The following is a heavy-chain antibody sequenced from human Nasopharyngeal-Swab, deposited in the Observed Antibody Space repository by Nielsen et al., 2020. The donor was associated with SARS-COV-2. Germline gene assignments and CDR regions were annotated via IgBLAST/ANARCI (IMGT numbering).Heavy chain of an antibody. CDR2: TSFDGNTQ. J-gene: IGHJ4*02. CDR1: GFNLNDFG. V-gene: IGHV3-30*03. D-gene: IGHD2-15*01. CDR3: ARGAPYCSGGSCYNLDS. Sequence: GGSLRLSCAASGFNLNDFGMHWVRQAPGRGLEWVALTSFDGNTQYYADSVKGRFSVSRDKSKNTLFLQMDSLRPDDTSIYYCARGAPYCSGGSCYNLDSWGQGTLVSVS.